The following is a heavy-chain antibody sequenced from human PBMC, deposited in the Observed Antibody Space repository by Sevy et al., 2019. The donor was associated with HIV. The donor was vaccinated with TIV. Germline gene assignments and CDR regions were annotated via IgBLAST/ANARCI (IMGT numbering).Heavy chain of an antibody. CDR2: IWFDGSNT. V-gene: IGHV3-33*01. Sequence: GGSLRLSCAASGFTFSSYGMHWVRQGPGKGLEWVAVIWFDGSNTYYEDSVKGRFTISRDIAKNTLHLQMNSLRAEDTAVYYCARDLEFYDSGAYGPAFMPDYWGQGTLVTVSS. CDR1: GFTFSSYG. J-gene: IGHJ4*02. D-gene: IGHD4-17*01. CDR3: ARDLEFYDSGAYGPAFMPDY.